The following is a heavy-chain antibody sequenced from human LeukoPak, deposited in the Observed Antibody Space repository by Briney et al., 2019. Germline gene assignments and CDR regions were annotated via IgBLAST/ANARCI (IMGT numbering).Heavy chain of an antibody. D-gene: IGHD5-18*01. CDR1: GFTFSSYS. V-gene: IGHV3-21*01. CDR2: ITSSSTYI. J-gene: IGHJ4*02. CDR3: ARVMAPGFSYGKVDY. Sequence: PGGSLRLSCAASGFTFSSYSMDWVRQAPGKGLEWVSSITSSSTYIYYADSVKGRFTISRDNPKNSLYLQMNSLRADDTAVYYYARVMAPGFSYGKVDYWGQGTLVTVSS.